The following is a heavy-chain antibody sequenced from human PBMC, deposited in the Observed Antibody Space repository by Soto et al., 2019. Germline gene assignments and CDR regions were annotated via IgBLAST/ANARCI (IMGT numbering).Heavy chain of an antibody. CDR2: LNPANGDT. J-gene: IGHJ4*02. CDR3: ARKDYYGSGIYYFDP. Sequence: QVQLVQSGPEVMKPGASVKLSCEASGYTFTRYPIHWVRQAPGQGLEWMGWLNPANGDTGYSQNFQGRVTITRDTSAITAYMEMNSLRSEDTAVYYCARKDYYGSGIYYFDPWGQGTQVTVSS. D-gene: IGHD3-10*01. CDR1: GYTFTRYP. V-gene: IGHV1-3*01.